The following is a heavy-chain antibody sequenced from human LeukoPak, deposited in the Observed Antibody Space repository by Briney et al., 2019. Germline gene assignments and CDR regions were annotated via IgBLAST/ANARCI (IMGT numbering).Heavy chain of an antibody. V-gene: IGHV3-9*01. CDR3: AKDAYGGATFFYYMDV. J-gene: IGHJ6*03. CDR2: ISWNSGNI. Sequence: GGSLRLSCAGSGFTFDDYAMHWVRQTPGKGLEWVSGISWNSGNIAYADFVGGRFTISRDNAKNSLSLQMHSLSDEDTAVYYCAKDAYGGATFFYYMDVWGKGTTVTVSS. D-gene: IGHD2/OR15-2a*01. CDR1: GFTFDDYA.